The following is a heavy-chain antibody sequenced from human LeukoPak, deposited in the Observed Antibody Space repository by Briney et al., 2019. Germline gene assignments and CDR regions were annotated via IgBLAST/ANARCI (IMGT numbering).Heavy chain of an antibody. CDR3: ARDTDGSLDY. Sequence: PGRSLRLSCAASGFTFTNSWMAWVRQAPGKGLEWVANIKQDGSTKHYADSLKGRFTISRDNPKNSLYLQMNSLRSDDTAVYYCARDTDGSLDYWGQGILLTVAS. CDR1: GFTFTNSW. D-gene: IGHD1-26*01. V-gene: IGHV3-7*01. J-gene: IGHJ4*02. CDR2: IKQDGSTK.